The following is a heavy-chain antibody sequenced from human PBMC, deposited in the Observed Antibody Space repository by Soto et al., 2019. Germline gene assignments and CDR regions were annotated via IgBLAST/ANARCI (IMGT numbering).Heavy chain of an antibody. CDR3: ARAGYHDDSGGYLI. V-gene: IGHV3-23*01. CDR1: GFTFSTYA. D-gene: IGHD3-22*01. CDR2: ITGSGAGT. Sequence: EVQLLESGGGLVQPGGSLRLSCAASGFTFSTYAMSWVRQAPGKGLEWVSAITGSGAGTYYADSVKGRFTISRDNSKNTLYLQMNSLRAEDTAVYYCARAGYHDDSGGYLIWGQGTLVTVSS. J-gene: IGHJ4*02.